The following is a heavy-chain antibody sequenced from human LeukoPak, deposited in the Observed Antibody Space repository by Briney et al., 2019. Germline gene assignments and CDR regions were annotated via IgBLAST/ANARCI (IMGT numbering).Heavy chain of an antibody. CDR1: GYTFTSYG. CDR2: ISAYNGNS. J-gene: IGHJ6*02. CDR3: ARDGESAVEMATVDYYGMDV. D-gene: IGHD5-24*01. V-gene: IGHV1-18*01. Sequence: ASVKVSCKASGYTFTSYGSSWVRQAPGQGLEWMGWISAYNGNSNYVQKLQGRVTMTKDPSTSTAYMELRSLRSDDTAVYYCARDGESAVEMATVDYYGMDVWGQGTTVTVSS.